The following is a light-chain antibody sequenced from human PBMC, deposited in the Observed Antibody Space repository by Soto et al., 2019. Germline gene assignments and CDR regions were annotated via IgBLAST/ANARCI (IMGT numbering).Light chain of an antibody. CDR2: EGS. CDR3: CSYAGSSTS. V-gene: IGLV2-23*01. J-gene: IGLJ1*01. CDR1: SSDVGSYNL. Sequence: QSALTQPASVSGSPGQSITISCTGTSSDVGSYNLVSWYQQHPGKAPKLMIYEGSKRPSGVSNRFSGSKSGNTASLTISGLQAEDEADYYCCSYAGSSTSFGTGTKLTV.